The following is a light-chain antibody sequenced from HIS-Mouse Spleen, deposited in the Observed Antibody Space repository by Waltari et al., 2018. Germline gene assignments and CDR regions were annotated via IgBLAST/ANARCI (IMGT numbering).Light chain of an antibody. J-gene: IGLJ2*01. V-gene: IGLV1-44*01. Sequence: QSVLTQPPSASGTPGQRVTISCSGSSSNIGSNTVNWYQQLPGTAPKLLIYSNNQRPSVGPDRFPGSKSGTSASLAISGLQSEDEADYYCAAWDDSLNGVVFGGGTKLTVL. CDR1: SSNIGSNT. CDR3: AAWDDSLNGVV. CDR2: SNN.